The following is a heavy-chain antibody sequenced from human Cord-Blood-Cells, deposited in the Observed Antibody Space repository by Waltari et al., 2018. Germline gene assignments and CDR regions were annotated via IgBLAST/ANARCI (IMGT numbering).Heavy chain of an antibody. V-gene: IGHV1-8*01. CDR3: ARQSPGIAAAGPGFDY. D-gene: IGHD6-13*01. J-gene: IGHJ4*02. Sequence: QVQLVQSGAEVKKPGASVKVSCKASGYTLTSYDINWGRQATGQGLEWMGWMNPNVGNTGYAQRFQGRVTKTRNTSISTAYMELSSLRSEGTAVYYCARQSPGIAAAGPGFDYWGQGTLVTVSS. CDR1: GYTLTSYD. CDR2: MNPNVGNT.